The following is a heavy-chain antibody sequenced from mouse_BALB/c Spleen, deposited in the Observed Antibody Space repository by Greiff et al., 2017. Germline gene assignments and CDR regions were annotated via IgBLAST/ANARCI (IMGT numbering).Heavy chain of an antibody. D-gene: IGHD2-1*01. V-gene: IGHV7-3*02. Sequence: DGMLVESGGGLVQPGGSLRLSCATSGFTFTDYYMSWVRQPPGKALEWLGFIRNKANGYTTEYSASVKGRFTIYRDNSQSILYLQMNTLRAEDSATYYCARDGYGNYAMDYWGQGTSVTVSS. CDR2: IRNKANGYTT. J-gene: IGHJ4*01. CDR1: GFTFTDYY. CDR3: ARDGYGNYAMDY.